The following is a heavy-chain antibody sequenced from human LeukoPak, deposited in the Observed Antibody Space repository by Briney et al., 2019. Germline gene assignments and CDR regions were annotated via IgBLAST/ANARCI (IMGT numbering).Heavy chain of an antibody. CDR2: ISGSGGST. CDR3: ALKKGGYFDWNWFDP. D-gene: IGHD3-9*01. J-gene: IGHJ5*02. CDR1: GFTFSSYG. V-gene: IGHV3-23*01. Sequence: PGGSLRLSCAASGFTFSSYGMSWVRQAPGKGLEWVSAISGSGGSTYYADSVKGRFTISRDNSKNTLYLQMNSLRAEDTAVYYCALKKGGYFDWNWFDPWGQGTLDTVSS.